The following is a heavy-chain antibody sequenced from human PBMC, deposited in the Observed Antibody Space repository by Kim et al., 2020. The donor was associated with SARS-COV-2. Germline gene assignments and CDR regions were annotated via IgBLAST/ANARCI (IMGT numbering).Heavy chain of an antibody. V-gene: IGHV1-18*04. CDR1: GYTFTNYG. J-gene: IGHJ4*02. CDR2: ISAYNGNT. D-gene: IGHD1-7*01. CDR3: ARAPLDELHSYFDF. Sequence: ASVKVSCKASGYTFTNYGISWVRQAPGQGLEWMGWISAYNGNTNYAQKFQARVNMTTDTSTSTVYVELRNLRSDDTAVYYCARAPLDELHSYFDFWGQGTLVTVSS.